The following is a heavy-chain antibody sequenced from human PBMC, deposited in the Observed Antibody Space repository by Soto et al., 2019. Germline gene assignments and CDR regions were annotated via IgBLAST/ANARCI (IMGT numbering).Heavy chain of an antibody. CDR1: GYTFTRYH. CDR3: ATPQDYEGCLDS. CDR2: INVGNGNT. D-gene: IGHD3-22*01. Sequence: QVQFVQSGAEVKKPGASVKVSCKTPGYTFTRYHIHWVRQAPGQRLEWMGWINVGNGNTRYSQKFQGRLTLTRDTPGNTAYLELNSLISEDTAVDYCATPQDYEGCLDSWGQGTLVTVSS. J-gene: IGHJ4*02. V-gene: IGHV1-3*01.